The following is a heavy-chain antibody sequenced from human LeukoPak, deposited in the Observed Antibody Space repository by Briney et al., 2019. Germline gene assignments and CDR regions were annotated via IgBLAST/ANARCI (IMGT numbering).Heavy chain of an antibody. CDR2: IYYSGRT. CDR3: ARDGRDTAMFTKGFDY. D-gene: IGHD5-18*01. CDR1: GGSVSSGRYY. Sequence: SDTQTLTCTVSGGSVSSGRYYWRWIPQPPAKGLHSIGYIYYSGRTNYNPSLQSRVTISVDTSKHQFSLKLSSVTAADTAGYYCARDGRDTAMFTKGFDYWGQGTLVTVSS. J-gene: IGHJ4*02. V-gene: IGHV4-61*01.